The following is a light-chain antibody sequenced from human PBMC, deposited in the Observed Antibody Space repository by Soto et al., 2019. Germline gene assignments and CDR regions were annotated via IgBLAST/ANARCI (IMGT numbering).Light chain of an antibody. Sequence: EIVLPQTPATLSLSQGERATLSFRASPSFGSILGWYQQKPGRAPRLLIPDVSNMSTGITARFSVSGSGTDSKLTISSLESDAGAVYDCQQRRQWPLTFGGGTKVEI. CDR1: PSFGSI. CDR2: DVS. CDR3: QQRRQWPLT. J-gene: IGKJ4*01. V-gene: IGKV3-11*01.